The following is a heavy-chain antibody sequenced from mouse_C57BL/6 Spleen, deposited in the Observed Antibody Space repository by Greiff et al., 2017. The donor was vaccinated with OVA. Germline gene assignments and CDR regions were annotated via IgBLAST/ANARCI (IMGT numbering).Heavy chain of an antibody. D-gene: IGHD2-4*01. CDR1: GYTFTSYW. CDR2: IDPHDSET. J-gene: IGHJ3*01. Sequence: VQLQQPGAELVRPGSSVKLSCKASGYTFTSYWMHWVKQRPIQGLEWIGNIDPHDSETHYNQKFKDKATFTVDKSSSTAYMQLSSLTSEDSAVYYCARGRGIYCNYGAWFADWGQGTLVTVSA. V-gene: IGHV1-52*01. CDR3: ARGRGIYCNYGAWFAD.